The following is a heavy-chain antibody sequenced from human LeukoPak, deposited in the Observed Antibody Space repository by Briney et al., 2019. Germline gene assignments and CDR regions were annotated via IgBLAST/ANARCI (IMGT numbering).Heavy chain of an antibody. V-gene: IGHV1-2*02. D-gene: IGHD3-16*01. Sequence: ASVKVSCKASGYTFSDYYMHWVRQAPGQGLEWMGWINPNSGDTKYSQKFQGRVTMTRDTSISTAYMELSRLRSDDTAVYYCATQRGSYLWGTDFDYWGQGTLVTVSS. J-gene: IGHJ4*02. CDR2: INPNSGDT. CDR3: ATQRGSYLWGTDFDY. CDR1: GYTFSDYY.